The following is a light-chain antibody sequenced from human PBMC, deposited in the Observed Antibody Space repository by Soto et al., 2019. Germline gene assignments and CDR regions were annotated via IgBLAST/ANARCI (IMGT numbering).Light chain of an antibody. CDR2: SNN. V-gene: IGLV1-44*01. Sequence: QSVLTQPPSASGTPGQRVTISCSVSSSNIGGNAVNWYQQLPGTTSKLLIYSNNQRPSGVPDRFSGSKSGTSASLAISGLQSEDEDDYYCAAWDDSLSGYVFGTGTKLTVL. CDR1: SSNIGGNA. J-gene: IGLJ1*01. CDR3: AAWDDSLSGYV.